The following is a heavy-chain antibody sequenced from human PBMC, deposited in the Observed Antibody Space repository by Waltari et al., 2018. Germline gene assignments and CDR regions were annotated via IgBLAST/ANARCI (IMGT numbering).Heavy chain of an antibody. CDR3: ARDPTRLRTFDY. CDR1: GGSFSDYY. CDR2: INHSGNT. V-gene: IGHV4-34*01. J-gene: IGHJ4*02. D-gene: IGHD3-16*01. Sequence: QVQLQQWGAGLLKPSETLSLTCAVYGGSFSDYYWSWIRQPPGKGLEWIGEINHSGNTNYNPSLKSRVTRSVDTSKNQFSLKRSSATASDTAVYYCARDPTRLRTFDYWGQGTLVTVSS.